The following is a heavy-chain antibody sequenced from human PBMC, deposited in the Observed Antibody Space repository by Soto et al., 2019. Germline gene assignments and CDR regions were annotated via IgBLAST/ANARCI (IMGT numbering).Heavy chain of an antibody. D-gene: IGHD6-19*01. V-gene: IGHV3-33*01. J-gene: IGHJ6*02. Sequence: GGSLRLSCAASGFTFSSYGMHWVRQAPGKGLEWVAVIWYDGSNEYYADSVKGRFTISRDNSKNTLYLQMNSLRAEDTAVYYCARDSGIAVAGTSYYYGMDVWGQGTTVTVSS. CDR1: GFTFSSYG. CDR2: IWYDGSNE. CDR3: ARDSGIAVAGTSYYYGMDV.